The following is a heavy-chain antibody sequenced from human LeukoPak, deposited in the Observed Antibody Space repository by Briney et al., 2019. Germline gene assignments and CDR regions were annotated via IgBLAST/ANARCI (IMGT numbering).Heavy chain of an antibody. J-gene: IGHJ4*02. CDR1: SGSISTSNYY. CDR2: IFYSGST. D-gene: IGHD6-13*01. Sequence: PSETLSLTCTVSSGSISTSNYYWGWVRQPPGKALEWIGNIFYSGSTYYSPSLKSRVTISLDTSRNQFSLKLSSVTAADTAVYYCARVWRGLIAALYWGQRTLVTVSS. V-gene: IGHV4-39*07. CDR3: ARVWRGLIAALY.